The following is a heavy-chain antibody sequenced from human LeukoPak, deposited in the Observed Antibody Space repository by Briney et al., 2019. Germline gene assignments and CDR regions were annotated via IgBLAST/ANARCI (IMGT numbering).Heavy chain of an antibody. D-gene: IGHD1-26*01. CDR1: GFTFSSYG. J-gene: IGHJ4*02. V-gene: IGHV3-23*01. CDR2: ISGSGGST. Sequence: PGGSLRLSCAASGFTFSSYGMSWVRQAPGKGLEWVSAISGSGGSTYYADSVKGRFTISRDNSKNTLYLQMNSLRAEDTAVYYCASASQWELLAFDYWGQGTLVTVSS. CDR3: ASASQWELLAFDY.